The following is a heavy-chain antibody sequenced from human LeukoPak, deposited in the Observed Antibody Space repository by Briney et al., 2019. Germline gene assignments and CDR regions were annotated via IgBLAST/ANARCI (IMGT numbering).Heavy chain of an antibody. Sequence: APVKLSCKASGYTFTGYYMDWVRQAPGQGLEWMGWINPNSGSTNYGHKFQGRVTMTRDTSISTAYLQLNRLRSEDTAVYYCARDSGERGSGSYIIAQWGQGTGLSVS. CDR1: GYTFTGYY. D-gene: IGHD3-10*01. V-gene: IGHV1-2*02. CDR2: INPNSGST. J-gene: IGHJ4*02. CDR3: ARDSGERGSGSYIIAQ.